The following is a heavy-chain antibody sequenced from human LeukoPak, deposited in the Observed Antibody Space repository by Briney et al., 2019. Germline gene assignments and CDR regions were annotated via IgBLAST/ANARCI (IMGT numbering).Heavy chain of an antibody. Sequence: GGSLRLSCAASGFTFSNYTMSWVRQAPGKGLEWVGRVKTKGDGGAADYAAPVKGRFTISRDDSTKTLYLQMNSLKTEDTAVYYCTTDRMIYATNWAVSWFDPWGQGTLVTVSS. D-gene: IGHD2-8*01. CDR3: TTDRMIYATNWAVSWFDP. V-gene: IGHV3-15*01. CDR2: VKTKGDGGAA. CDR1: GFTFSNYT. J-gene: IGHJ5*02.